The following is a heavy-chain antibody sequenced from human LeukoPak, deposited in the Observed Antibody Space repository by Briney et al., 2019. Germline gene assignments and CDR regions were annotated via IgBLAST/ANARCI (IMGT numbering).Heavy chain of an antibody. CDR3: ARDDVAAANFDY. D-gene: IGHD6-13*01. Sequence: SETLSLTCTVSGGSISSGGYYWSWIRQHPGKGLEWIGYIYYSGSTYYNPSPKSRVTISVDTSKNQFSLKLSSVTAADTAVYYCARDDVAAANFDYWGQGTLVTVSS. J-gene: IGHJ4*02. CDR1: GGSISSGGYY. CDR2: IYYSGST. V-gene: IGHV4-31*03.